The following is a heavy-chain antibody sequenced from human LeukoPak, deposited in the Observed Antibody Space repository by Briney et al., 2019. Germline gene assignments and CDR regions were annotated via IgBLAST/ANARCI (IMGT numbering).Heavy chain of an antibody. J-gene: IGHJ2*01. CDR1: GGSFSDFY. Sequence: PSETLSLTCAVYGGSFSDFYWTWIRQPPGKGLEWIGQINHSRSTHYNPSLKSRVTISVDTSKNQFSLKLSSVTAADTAVYYCARVPKYFDLWAVAPWSLSPQ. V-gene: IGHV4-34*01. CDR3: ARVPKYFDL. CDR2: INHSRST.